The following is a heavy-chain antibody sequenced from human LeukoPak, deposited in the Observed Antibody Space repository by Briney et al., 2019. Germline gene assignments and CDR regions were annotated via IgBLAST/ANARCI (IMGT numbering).Heavy chain of an antibody. CDR2: IYSGGST. J-gene: IGHJ4*02. CDR3: ARGYCSSTSCYTLPFDY. D-gene: IGHD2-2*02. CDR1: GFTVSSNY. Sequence: PGGSLRLSCAASGFTVSSNYMSWVRQAPGKGLEWVSVIYSGGSTYYADSVKGRFTISRDNSKNTLYLQMNSLRAEDTAVYYCARGYCSSTSCYTLPFDYWGQGTLVTVSS. V-gene: IGHV3-66*01.